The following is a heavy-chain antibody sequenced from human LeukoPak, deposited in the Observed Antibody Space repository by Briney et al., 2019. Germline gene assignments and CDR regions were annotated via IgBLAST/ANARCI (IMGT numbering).Heavy chain of an antibody. CDR2: ISSSGSYI. Sequence: SGGSLRLSCAASGFTFSSYGMNWVRQAPGKGLEWVSSISSSGSYIYYADSVKGRFTISRDNAKNSLYLQMNSLRAEDTAVYYCARGRDSSALDAFDIWGQGTMVTVSS. J-gene: IGHJ3*02. V-gene: IGHV3-21*01. CDR1: GFTFSSYG. D-gene: IGHD3-22*01. CDR3: ARGRDSSALDAFDI.